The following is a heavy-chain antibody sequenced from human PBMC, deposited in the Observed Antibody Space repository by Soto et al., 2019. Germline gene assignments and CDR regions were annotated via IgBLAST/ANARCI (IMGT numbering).Heavy chain of an antibody. CDR3: ARVRRGSSWYDYYYYYGMDV. Sequence: SETLSLTCTVSGGSISSGDYYWSWIRQPPGKGLEWIGYIYYSGSTYYNPSLKSRVTISVDTSKNQFSLKLSSVTAADTAVYYCARVRRGSSWYDYYYYYGMDVWGQGTTVTVSS. V-gene: IGHV4-30-4*02. CDR1: GGSISSGDYY. D-gene: IGHD6-13*01. CDR2: IYYSGST. J-gene: IGHJ6*02.